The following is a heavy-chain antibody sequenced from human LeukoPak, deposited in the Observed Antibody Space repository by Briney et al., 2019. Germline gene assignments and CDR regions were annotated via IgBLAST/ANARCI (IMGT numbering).Heavy chain of an antibody. V-gene: IGHV3-21*01. CDR3: ARAGGSTADFDY. J-gene: IGHJ4*02. D-gene: IGHD3-16*01. CDR1: GFTFSSYS. CDR2: ISSSSSYI. Sequence: PGGSQRLSCAASGFTFSSYSMNWVRQAPGKGLEWVSSISSSSSYIYYADSVKGRFTISRDNAKNSLYLQMNSLRAEDTAVYYCARAGGSTADFDYWGQGTLVTVSS.